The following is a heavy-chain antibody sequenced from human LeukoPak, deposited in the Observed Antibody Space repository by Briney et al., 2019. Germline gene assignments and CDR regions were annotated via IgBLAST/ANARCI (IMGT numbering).Heavy chain of an antibody. CDR1: GYTFTSNG. CDR3: ARAEYNWNSFSYFDY. J-gene: IGHJ4*02. D-gene: IGHD1-7*01. V-gene: IGHV1-18*01. Sequence: GASVKVSCKASGYTFTSNGISWLRQAPGQGLEWMGWISAYNGNTNYAQKLQGRVTMTTDTSTSTAYMELRSLRSDDTAVYYCARAEYNWNSFSYFDYWGQGTLVTVSS. CDR2: ISAYNGNT.